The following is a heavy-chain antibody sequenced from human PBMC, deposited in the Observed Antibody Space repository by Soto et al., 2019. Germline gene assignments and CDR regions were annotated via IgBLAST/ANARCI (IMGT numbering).Heavy chain of an antibody. J-gene: IGHJ3*02. Sequence: QVQLVQSGAEVKKPGSSVKVSCKASGGTFSSYTISWVRQAPGQGLEWMGRIIPILGIANYAQKFQGRVTITAHKSTSTSYMELSSLRSEDTAMYYCARVGCSGGSCYPDHAFDIWGQGTMVTVSS. CDR2: IIPILGIA. CDR3: ARVGCSGGSCYPDHAFDI. CDR1: GGTFSSYT. V-gene: IGHV1-69*02. D-gene: IGHD2-15*01.